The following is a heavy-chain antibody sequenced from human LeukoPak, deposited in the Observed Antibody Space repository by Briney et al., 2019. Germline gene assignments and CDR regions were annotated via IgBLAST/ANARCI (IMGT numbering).Heavy chain of an antibody. J-gene: IGHJ4*02. D-gene: IGHD3-16*02. CDR3: ARLTFGGVIGFDY. Sequence: PGGSLRLSCAASGFTFSYYWMHWVRQAPGKGLEWVSLISGSTGSTYYADSVKGRFTISRDNSKNTLYLQMNSLRAEDTAVYYCARLTFGGVIGFDYWGQGTLVTVSS. V-gene: IGHV3-NL1*01. CDR1: GFTFSYYW. CDR2: ISGSTGST.